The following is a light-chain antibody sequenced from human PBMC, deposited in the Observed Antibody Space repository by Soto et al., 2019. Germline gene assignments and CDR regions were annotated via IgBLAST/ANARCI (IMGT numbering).Light chain of an antibody. CDR2: EVG. Sequence: QSALTQPASFSGSPGQSITISCAGTSSDVGAYNYVSWYQQHPGKAPKLVIYEVGDRPSGVSNRFSGSKSGNTASLTISGLQAEDEADYYCSSYTSSTTQVFGGGTKLTVL. CDR3: SSYTSSTTQV. CDR1: SSDVGAYNY. J-gene: IGLJ3*02. V-gene: IGLV2-14*01.